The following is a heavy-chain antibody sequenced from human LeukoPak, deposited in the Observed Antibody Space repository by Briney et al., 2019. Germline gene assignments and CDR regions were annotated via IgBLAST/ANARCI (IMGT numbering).Heavy chain of an antibody. CDR1: GFTFSSYA. V-gene: IGHV3-23*01. J-gene: IGHJ4*02. CDR3: AKDPSISMVRGVIITH. Sequence: GGSLRLSCAASGFTFSSYAMSWVRQAPGKGLEWVSAISGSGGSTYYADSVKGRFTISRDNSKNTLYLQMNSLRAEDTAVYYCAKDPSISMVRGVIITHWGQGTLVTVSS. D-gene: IGHD3-10*01. CDR2: ISGSGGST.